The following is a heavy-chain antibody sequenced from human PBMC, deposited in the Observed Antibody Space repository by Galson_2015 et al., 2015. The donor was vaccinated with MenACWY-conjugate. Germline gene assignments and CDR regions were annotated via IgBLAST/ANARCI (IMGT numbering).Heavy chain of an antibody. J-gene: IGHJ5*02. CDR3: TRDAALYNWLDP. CDR1: GFTFSESS. V-gene: IGHV3-73*01. D-gene: IGHD2-15*01. Sequence: SLRLSCAAAGFTFSESSVHWFRQGSGTGLEWVGLMDTGGKGYVTAYGASVRGRFTISRDDSKNTAYLQMNSLQIEDTAVYYCTRDAALYNWLDPWGQGTLVTVSS. CDR2: MDTGGKGYVT.